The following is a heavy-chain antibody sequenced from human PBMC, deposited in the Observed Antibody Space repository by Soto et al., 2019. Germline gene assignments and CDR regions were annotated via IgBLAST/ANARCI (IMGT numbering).Heavy chain of an antibody. D-gene: IGHD6-19*01. J-gene: IGHJ4*02. CDR3: SRIAVSGPRTGFDY. Sequence: AETLSLTCSVSGGSISNSSYLWGWVRQPPGKGLQWIGSVSHIGSTNYNPSLKSRLTISVGTSKTQSSLRLDSVTAADTAVYYCSRIAVSGPRTGFDYWGQGILVTVSS. V-gene: IGHV4-39*01. CDR1: GGSISNSSYL. CDR2: VSHIGST.